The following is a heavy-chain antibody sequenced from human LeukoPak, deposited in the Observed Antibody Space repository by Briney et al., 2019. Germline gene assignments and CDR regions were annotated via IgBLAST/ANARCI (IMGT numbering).Heavy chain of an antibody. Sequence: WASVKVSCKASGYTFTGYYMHWVRQAPGQGLEWMGRIIPILGIANYAQKFQGRVTITADKSTSTAYMELSSLRSEDTAVYYCARDALGVYCGGDCWGPRFDYWGQGTLVTVSS. V-gene: IGHV1-69*04. CDR1: GYTFTGYY. CDR2: IIPILGIA. D-gene: IGHD2-21*02. J-gene: IGHJ4*02. CDR3: ARDALGVYCGGDCWGPRFDY.